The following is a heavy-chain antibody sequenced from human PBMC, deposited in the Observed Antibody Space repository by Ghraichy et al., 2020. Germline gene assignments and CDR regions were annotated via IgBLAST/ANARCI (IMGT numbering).Heavy chain of an antibody. CDR2: IFSNDEK. V-gene: IGHV2-26*01. J-gene: IGHJ4*02. CDR1: GFSLSNARMG. CDR3: ARISAPGVYFDWLFPDFDY. D-gene: IGHD3-9*01. Sequence: SGPTLVKPTETLTLTCTVSGFSLSNARMGVSWIRQPPGKALEWLAHIFSNDEKSYSTSLKSRLTISKDTSKSQVVLTMTNMDPVDTATYYCARISAPGVYFDWLFPDFDYWGQGTLVTVSS.